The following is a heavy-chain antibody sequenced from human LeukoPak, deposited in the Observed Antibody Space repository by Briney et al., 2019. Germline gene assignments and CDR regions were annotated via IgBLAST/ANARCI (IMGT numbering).Heavy chain of an antibody. D-gene: IGHD6-13*01. CDR3: ARDLFSSSWYELDDY. CDR2: IWYDGSNK. V-gene: IGHV3-33*01. Sequence: PGGSLRLSCAASGFTFSSYGMPWVRQAPGKGLEWVAVIWYDGSNKYYADSVKGRFTISRDNSKNTLYLQMNSLRAEDTAVYYCARDLFSSSWYELDDYWGQGTLVTVSS. J-gene: IGHJ4*02. CDR1: GFTFSSYG.